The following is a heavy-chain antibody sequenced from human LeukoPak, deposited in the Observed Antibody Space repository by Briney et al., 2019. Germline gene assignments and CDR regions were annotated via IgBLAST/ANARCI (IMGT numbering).Heavy chain of an antibody. CDR1: GDSINDHY. J-gene: IGHJ6*02. CDR2: IYSSVST. D-gene: IGHD2/OR15-2a*01. Sequence: PSETLSLTCTVSGDSINDHYWSWIRQPPGEGLEWIGYIYSSVSTNYNPSLKSRVTISIDTSKSQFSLKLASVTAADTGVYYCARHDPVGHFLRGMDVWGQGTTVTVSS. V-gene: IGHV4-4*09. CDR3: ARHDPVGHFLRGMDV.